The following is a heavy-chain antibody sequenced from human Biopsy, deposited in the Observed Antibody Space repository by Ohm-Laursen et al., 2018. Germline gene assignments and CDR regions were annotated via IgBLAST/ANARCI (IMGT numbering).Heavy chain of an antibody. V-gene: IGHV4-4*09. CDR3: ATMDCSGGSCHYYSYGMDV. CDR1: GVSITAYY. Sequence: TLSLTCTVSGVSITAYYWSWIRQPPGKGLECIGNIHHSGSTNYNPSLKSRLTISVDTSKNQFSLKLSSVTAADTAVYYCATMDCSGGSCHYYSYGMDVWGQGTTVTVSS. J-gene: IGHJ6*02. CDR2: IHHSGST. D-gene: IGHD2-15*01.